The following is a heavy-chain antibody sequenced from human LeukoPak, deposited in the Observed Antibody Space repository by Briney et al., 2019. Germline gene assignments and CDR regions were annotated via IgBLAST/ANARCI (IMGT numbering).Heavy chain of an antibody. V-gene: IGHV1-2*06. CDR3: ARGGDVYYYYYYMDV. CDR1: GYTFTGYY. CDR2: INPNSGGT. Sequence: GASVKVSCKASGYTFTGYYMHWVRQAPGQGLEWMGRINPNSGGTNYAQKFQGRVTMTRDTSISTAYMELSRLRSDDTAVYYCARGGDVYYYYYYMDVWGKGTTVTVSS. D-gene: IGHD4-17*01. J-gene: IGHJ6*03.